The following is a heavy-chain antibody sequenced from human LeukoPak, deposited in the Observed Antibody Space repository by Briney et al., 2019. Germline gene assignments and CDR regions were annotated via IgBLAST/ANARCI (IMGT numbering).Heavy chain of an antibody. CDR2: TYYSGST. J-gene: IGHJ4*02. Sequence: SETLSLTCTVSGGSISSYYWSWIRQPPGKGLEWIGYTYYSGSTNYNPSLKSRVTISVDTSKNQFSLKLSSVTAADTAVYYCAREGASRDGYNTFDYWGQGTLVTVSS. CDR3: AREGASRDGYNTFDY. D-gene: IGHD5-24*01. CDR1: GGSISSYY. V-gene: IGHV4-59*01.